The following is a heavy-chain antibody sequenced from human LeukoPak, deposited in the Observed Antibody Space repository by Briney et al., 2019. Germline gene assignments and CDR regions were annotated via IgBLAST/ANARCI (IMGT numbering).Heavy chain of an antibody. CDR1: GYSFIGYY. J-gene: IGHJ4*02. CDR2: INPNSGGT. CDR3: ARDGVKWELLAYFDY. V-gene: IGHV1-2*02. Sequence: GASVKVSCKASGYSFIGYYMHWVRQAPGQGLEWMGWINPNSGGTNYAQKFQGRVTMTRDTSISTAYMELSRLRSDDTAVYYCARDGVKWELLAYFDYWGQGTLVTVSS. D-gene: IGHD1-26*01.